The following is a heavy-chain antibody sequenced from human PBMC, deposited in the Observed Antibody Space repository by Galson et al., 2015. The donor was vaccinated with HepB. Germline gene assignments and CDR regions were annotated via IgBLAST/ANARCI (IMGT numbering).Heavy chain of an antibody. J-gene: IGHJ6*02. CDR2: IDWDDDK. D-gene: IGHD2-2*01. CDR3: ARMEAIVVVPAASYYYGMDV. CDR1: GFSLSTSGMC. V-gene: IGHV2-70*01. Sequence: PALVKPTQTLTLTCTFSGFSLSTSGMCVSWIRQPPGKALEWLALIDWDDDKYYSTSLKTRLTISKDTSKNQVVLTMTNMDPVDTATYYCARMEAIVVVPAASYYYGMDVWGQGTTVTVSS.